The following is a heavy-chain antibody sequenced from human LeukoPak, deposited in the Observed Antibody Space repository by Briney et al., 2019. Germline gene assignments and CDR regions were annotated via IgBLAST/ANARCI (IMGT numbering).Heavy chain of an antibody. CDR3: ARDVCSGASCLYYYYFGLGL. Sequence: GGSLRLSCAASGFTVSSNYMSWVRQAPGKGLEWVSSISSSSSHIYYADSLKGRFTISRDNAKNSLYLQMSGLRAEDTAVYYCARDVCSGASCLYYYYFGLGLWGQGTTVTVSS. D-gene: IGHD2-15*01. V-gene: IGHV3-21*01. J-gene: IGHJ6*02. CDR1: GFTVSSNY. CDR2: ISSSSSHI.